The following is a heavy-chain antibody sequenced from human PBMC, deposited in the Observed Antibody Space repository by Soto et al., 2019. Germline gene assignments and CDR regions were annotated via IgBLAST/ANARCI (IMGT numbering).Heavy chain of an antibody. J-gene: IGHJ4*02. V-gene: IGHV1-3*01. CDR1: GYTFTTYA. CDR2: INAGNGNT. CDR3: ARSIVVVTALDY. Sequence: ASVKVSCKASGYTFTTYAMHWVRQAPGQRPEWMGWINAGNGNTKYSQKFQGRVTITRDTSASTAYMELSSLRSEDTAVYYCARSIVVVTALDYWGQGTLVTVSS. D-gene: IGHD2-21*02.